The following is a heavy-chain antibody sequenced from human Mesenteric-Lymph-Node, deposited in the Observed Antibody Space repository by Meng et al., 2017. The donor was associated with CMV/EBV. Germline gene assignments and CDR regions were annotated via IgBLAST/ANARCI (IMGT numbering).Heavy chain of an antibody. CDR2: ISSSSSYI. J-gene: IGHJ4*02. CDR1: GFTFSSYS. D-gene: IGHD6-19*01. CDR3: ARDSGYGSGWGLDY. V-gene: IGHV3-21*01. Sequence: GESLKISCAASGFTFSSYSMNWVRQAPGKGLEWVSSISSSSSYIYYADSVKGRFTISRDNAKNSLYLQMNSLSAADTAVYYCARDSGYGSGWGLDYWGQGTLVTVSS.